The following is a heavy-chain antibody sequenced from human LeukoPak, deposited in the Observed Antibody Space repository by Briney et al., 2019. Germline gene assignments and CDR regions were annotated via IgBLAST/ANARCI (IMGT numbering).Heavy chain of an antibody. CDR2: IKEDGSEK. CDR1: GFTFSNYW. J-gene: IGHJ4*02. V-gene: IGHV3-7*01. D-gene: IGHD3-10*01. CDR3: ARDLGYNSGSGSSSPRWYFHS. Sequence: GGSLRLSCAASGFTFSNYWMNWFRQAPGKGLEWVANIKEDGSEKYYVDSMKGRVTISRDKDKNSLFLKINSLRVEDTAVYYCARDLGYNSGSGSSSPRWYFHSWGQGTLVTVSS.